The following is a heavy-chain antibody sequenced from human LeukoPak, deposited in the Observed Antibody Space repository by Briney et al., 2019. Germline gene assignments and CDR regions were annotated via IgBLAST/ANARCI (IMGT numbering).Heavy chain of an antibody. V-gene: IGHV3-23*01. D-gene: IGHD2/OR15-2a*01. CDR2: ISGSGDST. CDR3: TKDKYFTNKPYYFDY. CDR1: GFTFRSYA. J-gene: IGHJ4*02. Sequence: GGSLRLSCTASGFTFRSYAMSWVRQGPGKGLKWVSGISGSGDSTSYADSVKGRFTISRDSSQNTVYLQMSSLRVEDTALYYCTKDKYFTNKPYYFDYRGQGTLVTVSS.